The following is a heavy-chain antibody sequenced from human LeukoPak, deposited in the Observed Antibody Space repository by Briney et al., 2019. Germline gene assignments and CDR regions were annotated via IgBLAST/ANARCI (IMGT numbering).Heavy chain of an antibody. D-gene: IGHD1-26*01. J-gene: IGHJ3*02. V-gene: IGHV3-48*03. CDR1: GFTFSSYD. Sequence: GRSLTLSCAASGFTFSSYDMNWVRQAPGKGLEWVSYISSSGDSIYYADSVKGRFTISRDNAKNSLSLQMNSLRAEDTAIYYCARDRRVGATWSVGAFDIWGQGTTVTVSS. CDR3: ARDRRVGATWSVGAFDI. CDR2: ISSSGDSI.